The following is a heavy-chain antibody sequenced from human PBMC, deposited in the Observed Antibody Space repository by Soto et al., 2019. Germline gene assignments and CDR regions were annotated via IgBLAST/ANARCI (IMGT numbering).Heavy chain of an antibody. CDR3: ARPLAKGGGSAGFDY. D-gene: IGHD1-26*01. V-gene: IGHV1-2*02. Sequence: VASVKVSCKASGYTFTVYYMHWLRQAPGQGLEWMGWINPKSGGTMYPQKFQGRVTMTWDTSISTAYMALTRLRSDDTAVYYCARPLAKGGGSAGFDYWGQGTLVTVSS. CDR2: INPKSGGT. J-gene: IGHJ4*02. CDR1: GYTFTVYY.